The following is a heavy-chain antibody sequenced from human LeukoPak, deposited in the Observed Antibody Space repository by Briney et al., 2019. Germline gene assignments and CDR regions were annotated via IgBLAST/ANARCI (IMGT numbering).Heavy chain of an antibody. V-gene: IGHV1-24*01. CDR3: ATFGITGTASDY. CDR2: FDPEDGET. CDR1: GYTLTELS. Sequence: ASVKVSCKVSGYTLTELSMHWVRQAPGKGLEWMGGFDPEDGETIYAQKFQGRVTMTEGTSTDTAYMELSSLRSEDTAVYYCATFGITGTASDYWGQGTLVTVSS. D-gene: IGHD1-20*01. J-gene: IGHJ4*02.